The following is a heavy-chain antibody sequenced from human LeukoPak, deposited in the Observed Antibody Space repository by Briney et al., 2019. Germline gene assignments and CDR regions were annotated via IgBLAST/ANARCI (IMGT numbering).Heavy chain of an antibody. CDR1: GFTFTNHH. CDR2: IRGTGDSP. D-gene: IGHD6-13*01. CDR3: ARAPAGTLDF. Sequence: GASVKVSCKASGFTFTNHHMHWVRQAPGQGLEWVGLIRGTGDSPDYAQKFQGRVTVTCDTSTNTLYLELRSLKLEDTAVYYCARAPAGTLDFWGQGTLVTVPS. J-gene: IGHJ4*02. V-gene: IGHV1-46*01.